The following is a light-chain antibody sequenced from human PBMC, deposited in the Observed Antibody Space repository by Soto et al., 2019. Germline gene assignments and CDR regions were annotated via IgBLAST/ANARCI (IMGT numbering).Light chain of an antibody. Sequence: QSALTQPASVSGSPGQSITISCTGTSSDVGDYDYVSWYQQHPGKAPKLMIYDVSNRPSGVSNRFSGSKSGNTASLTISGLQAEDEADYYCSSYTRSITDVFGTGTKLTVL. CDR1: SSDVGDYDY. CDR3: SSYTRSITDV. J-gene: IGLJ1*01. CDR2: DVS. V-gene: IGLV2-14*01.